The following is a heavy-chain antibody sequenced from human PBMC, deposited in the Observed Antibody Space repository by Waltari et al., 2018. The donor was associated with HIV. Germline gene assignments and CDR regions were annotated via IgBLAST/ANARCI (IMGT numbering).Heavy chain of an antibody. CDR2: INPNSGGT. CDR3: ATALYSSSSAGSIDY. J-gene: IGHJ4*02. CDR1: GYTFTGYY. Sequence: QVQLVQSGAEVKKPGASLKVSCKASGYTFTGYYMPWVRQAPGQGLEWMGWINPNSGGTNYAQKFQGRVTMTRDTSISTAYMELSRLRSDDTAVYYCATALYSSSSAGSIDYWGQGTLVTVSS. V-gene: IGHV1-2*02. D-gene: IGHD6-6*01.